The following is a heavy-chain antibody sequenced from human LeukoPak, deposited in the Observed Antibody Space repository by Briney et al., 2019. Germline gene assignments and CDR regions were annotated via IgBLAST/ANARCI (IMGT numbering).Heavy chain of an antibody. CDR1: GYTFTGYY. V-gene: IGHV1-2*02. Sequence: GASVKVSCKASGYTFTGYYMHWVRQAPGQGLEWMGWINPDSGGTDYAQKFQGRVTMTRDTSISTAYMELSRLRSDDTAVFYCARVTYYASGSKYYFDYWGQGTLVTVSS. D-gene: IGHD3-10*01. CDR2: INPDSGGT. J-gene: IGHJ4*02. CDR3: ARVTYYASGSKYYFDY.